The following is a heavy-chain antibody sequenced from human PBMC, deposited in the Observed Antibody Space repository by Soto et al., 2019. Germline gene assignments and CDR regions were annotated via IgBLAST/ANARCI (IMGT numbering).Heavy chain of an antibody. CDR3: ASFDIVVVVAALRAAFDI. J-gene: IGHJ3*02. D-gene: IGHD2-15*01. CDR1: GGTFSSYA. CDR2: IIPIFGTA. Sequence: QVQLVQSGAEVKKPGSSVKVSCKASGGTFSSYAISWVRQAPGQGLEWMGGIIPIFGTANYAQKFQGRVTITADESTSTAYMELSSVRSEDTAVYYCASFDIVVVVAALRAAFDIWGQGTMVTVSS. V-gene: IGHV1-69*01.